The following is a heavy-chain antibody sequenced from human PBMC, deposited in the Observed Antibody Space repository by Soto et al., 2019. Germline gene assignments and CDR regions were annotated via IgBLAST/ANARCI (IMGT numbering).Heavy chain of an antibody. CDR1: GYTFTSYG. V-gene: IGHV1-18*01. Sequence: QVQLVQSGAEVKKPGASVKVSCKASGYTFTSYGISWVRQAPGQGLEWMGWISAYNGNTNYAQKLQGRVTMTTDTSTSTAYMELRSLRSDDTAVYYCAREPGKRELLLYYYYYGMDVWGQGTTVTVSS. J-gene: IGHJ6*02. CDR3: AREPGKRELLLYYYYYGMDV. D-gene: IGHD1-26*01. CDR2: ISAYNGNT.